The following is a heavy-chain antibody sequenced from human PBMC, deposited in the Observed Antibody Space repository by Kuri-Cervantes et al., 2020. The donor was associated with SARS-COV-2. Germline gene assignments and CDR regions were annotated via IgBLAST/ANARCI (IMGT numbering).Heavy chain of an antibody. CDR2: ISSSSNI. D-gene: IGHD6-19*01. CDR3: ARSSGSRIWFDY. J-gene: IGHJ4*02. CDR1: GFTFSYYY. Sequence: GESLKISCAASGFTFSYYYMNWVRQAPGKGLERVSSISSSSNIYYADSVKGRFTLSRDNAKKSLYLQMNSLSAEDTAVYYCARSSGSRIWFDYWGQGTLVTVSS. V-gene: IGHV3-69-1*01.